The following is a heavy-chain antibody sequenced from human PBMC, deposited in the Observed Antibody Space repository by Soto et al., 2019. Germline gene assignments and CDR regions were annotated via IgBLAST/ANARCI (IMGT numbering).Heavy chain of an antibody. CDR1: AGTFSSYT. J-gene: IGHJ6*02. Sequence: QVQLVQSGAEVKKPGSSVKVSCKASAGTFSSYTISWVRQAPGQGLEWMGRIIPILGIANYAQKFQGRVTSTADKSTSTADMELSSLRSEDTAVYYCASPTTVTTDYYYGMDVWGQGTTVTVSS. CDR2: IIPILGIA. CDR3: ASPTTVTTDYYYGMDV. V-gene: IGHV1-69*02. D-gene: IGHD4-17*01.